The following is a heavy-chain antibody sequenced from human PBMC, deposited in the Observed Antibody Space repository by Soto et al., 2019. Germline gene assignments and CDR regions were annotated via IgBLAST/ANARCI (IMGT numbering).Heavy chain of an antibody. CDR3: ARRVRGWQLMLDN. CDR2: IYFSGST. CDR1: GGSISSSSYY. V-gene: IGHV4-39*01. J-gene: IGHJ4*02. D-gene: IGHD6-13*01. Sequence: QLQLQESGPGLVKASETLSLSCTVSGGSISSSSYYWGWIRQPPGKGLEWIGSIYFSGSTHYNVSLTSRVTISVDTSRNQFSLKLSSVTATDTAVYYCARRVRGWQLMLDNWGQGSLVTVSS.